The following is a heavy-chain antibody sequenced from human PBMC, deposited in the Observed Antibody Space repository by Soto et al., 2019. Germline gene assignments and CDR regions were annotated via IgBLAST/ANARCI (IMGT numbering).Heavy chain of an antibody. Sequence: GGSLRLSCAASGFTFSSYSMNWVRQAPGKGLEWVSYISSSSSTIYYADSVKGRFTISRDNAKNSLYLQMNSLRAEDTAVYYYARESFRYCSSTSCPRGYYYYYMDVWGKGTTVTVSS. CDR2: ISSSSSTI. J-gene: IGHJ6*03. CDR3: ARESFRYCSSTSCPRGYYYYYMDV. CDR1: GFTFSSYS. D-gene: IGHD2-2*01. V-gene: IGHV3-48*01.